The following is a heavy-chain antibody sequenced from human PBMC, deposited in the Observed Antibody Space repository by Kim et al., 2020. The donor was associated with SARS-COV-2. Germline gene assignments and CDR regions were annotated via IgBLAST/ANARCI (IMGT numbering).Heavy chain of an antibody. CDR1: GFTFSSYA. CDR3: AKDRTLYYDFWSGYDRPRDGMDV. Sequence: GGSLRLSCAASGFTFSSYAMSWVRQAPGKGLEWVSAISGSGGSTYYADSVKGRFTISRDNSKNTLYLQMNSLRAEDTAVYYCAKDRTLYYDFWSGYDRPRDGMDVWGQGTMVTVSS. D-gene: IGHD3-3*01. J-gene: IGHJ6*02. CDR2: ISGSGGST. V-gene: IGHV3-23*01.